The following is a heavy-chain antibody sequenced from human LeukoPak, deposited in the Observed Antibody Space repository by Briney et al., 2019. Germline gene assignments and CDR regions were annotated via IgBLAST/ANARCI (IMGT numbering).Heavy chain of an antibody. CDR3: AKDMWSEAPYYYYGMDV. V-gene: IGHV3-9*01. CDR2: ISWNSGSI. J-gene: IGHJ6*02. CDR1: GFTFDDYA. D-gene: IGHD3-3*01. Sequence: PGGSLRLSCAASGFTFDDYAMHWVRQAPGKGLEWVSGISWNSGSIGYADSVKGRFTISRDNAKNSLYLQMNSLRAEDTALYYCAKDMWSEAPYYYYGMDVWGQGTTVTVSS.